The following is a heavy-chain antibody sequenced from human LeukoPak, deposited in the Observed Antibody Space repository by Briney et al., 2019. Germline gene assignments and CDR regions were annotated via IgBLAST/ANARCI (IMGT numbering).Heavy chain of an antibody. J-gene: IGHJ6*02. CDR2: IYYSGST. D-gene: IGHD3-10*01. V-gene: IGHV4-59*01. CDR3: ARGSRLLWFGEFLYGMDV. Sequence: SETLSLTCTVSGGPISSYYWSWIRQPPGRGLEWIGYIYYSGSTNYNPSLKSRVTISVDTSKNQFSLKLSSVTAADTAVYYCARGSRLLWFGEFLYGMDVWGQGTTVTVSS. CDR1: GGPISSYY.